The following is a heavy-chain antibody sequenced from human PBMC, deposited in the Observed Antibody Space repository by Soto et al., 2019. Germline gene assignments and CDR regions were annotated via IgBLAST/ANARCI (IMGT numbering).Heavy chain of an antibody. D-gene: IGHD2-15*01. Sequence: PGESLKISCQGSVYSFASYWIGWVRQMRVKDLEWMGIIYPGESDTRYSPSFQGQVTISADKSISTAYLQWSSLKASDAAMYYCARHGVARANAKRYYYYGMARWGQGTTVTVSS. CDR3: ARHGVARANAKRYYYYGMAR. J-gene: IGHJ6*01. V-gene: IGHV5-51*01. CDR2: IYPGESDT. CDR1: VYSFASYW.